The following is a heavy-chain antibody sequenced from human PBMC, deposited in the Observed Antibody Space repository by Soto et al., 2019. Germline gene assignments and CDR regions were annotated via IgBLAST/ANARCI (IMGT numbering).Heavy chain of an antibody. D-gene: IGHD6-19*01. V-gene: IGHV4-34*01. Sequence: SETLSLTCAVYGGSFSGYYWSWIRQPPGKGLEWIGEINHSGSTNYNPSLKSRVTISVDTSKNQFSLKLSSVTAADTAVYYCAGSSGGTAHPFDYWGQGTLVTVS. J-gene: IGHJ4*02. CDR2: INHSGST. CDR1: GGSFSGYY. CDR3: AGSSGGTAHPFDY.